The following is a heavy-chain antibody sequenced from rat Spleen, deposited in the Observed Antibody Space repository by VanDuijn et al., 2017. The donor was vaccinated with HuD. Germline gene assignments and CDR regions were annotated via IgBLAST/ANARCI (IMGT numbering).Heavy chain of an antibody. CDR3: ATGKQLGDY. CDR2: INSAGST. Sequence: EVQLQESGPGLVKPSQSLSLTCSVTGHSIASSYRWNWIRKFPGNKLEWMGYINSAGSTNCNPSLKSRISISRDTSKNQFFLQVDSVSTEDTATYYCATGKQLGDYWGQGVMVTVSS. D-gene: IGHD1-10*01. CDR1: GHSIASSYR. J-gene: IGHJ2*01. V-gene: IGHV3-3*01.